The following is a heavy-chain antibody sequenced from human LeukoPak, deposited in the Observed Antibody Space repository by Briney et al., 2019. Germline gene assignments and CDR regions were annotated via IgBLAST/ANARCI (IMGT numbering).Heavy chain of an antibody. CDR3: AGGYSSSWSQFDY. CDR2: IYYSGST. V-gene: IGHV4-39*07. J-gene: IGHJ4*02. Sequence: SETLSLTCTVSGGSISSSSYYWGWIRQPPGKGLEWIGSIYYSGSTYYNPSLKSRVTISVDTSKNQFSLKLSSVTAADTAVYYCAGGYSSSWSQFDYWGQGTLVTVSS. D-gene: IGHD6-13*01. CDR1: GGSISSSSYY.